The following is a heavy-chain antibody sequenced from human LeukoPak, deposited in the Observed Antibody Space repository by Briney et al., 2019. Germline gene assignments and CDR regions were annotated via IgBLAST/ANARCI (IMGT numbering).Heavy chain of an antibody. CDR3: ARITVTTGYRGKLLGNSYYYYYMDV. CDR2: MNPKSGNT. D-gene: IGHD4-11*01. V-gene: IGHV1-8*01. J-gene: IGHJ6*03. Sequence: ASVKVSCKASGYTFTSYDINWVRQATGQGLEWMGWMNPKSGNTGYAQKFQGRVTMTRNTSISTAYMELSSLRSEDTAVYYCARITVTTGYRGKLLGNSYYYYYMDVRGKGTTVTVSS. CDR1: GYTFTSYD.